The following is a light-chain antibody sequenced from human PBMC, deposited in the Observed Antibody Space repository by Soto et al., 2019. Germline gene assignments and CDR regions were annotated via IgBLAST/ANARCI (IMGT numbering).Light chain of an antibody. Sequence: DIVMTQSPGSLAVSLGERATINCRSSQSVLYSSNNKDSIAWYQQKPGQPPRLLIYWASTRESGVPDRFSGSGSGTDFTLTISSLQAEDVAVYYCQQYYDLLTFGGGTKVEIK. CDR1: QSVLYSSNNKDS. CDR3: QQYYDLLT. J-gene: IGKJ4*01. CDR2: WAS. V-gene: IGKV4-1*01.